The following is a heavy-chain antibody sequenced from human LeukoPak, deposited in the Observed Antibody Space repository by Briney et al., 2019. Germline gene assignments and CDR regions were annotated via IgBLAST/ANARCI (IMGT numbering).Heavy chain of an antibody. CDR2: IRYDGSNK. CDR3: AKIYCSSTSCVDY. D-gene: IGHD2-2*01. CDR1: GFTFSSYG. J-gene: IGHJ4*02. V-gene: IGHV3-30*02. Sequence: GGSLRLSCAASGFTFSSYGMHWVRQAPGKGLEWVAFIRYDGSNKYYADSVKGRFTISRDNSKNTLYLQMNSLSAEDTAVYYCAKIYCSSTSCVDYWGQGTLVTVSS.